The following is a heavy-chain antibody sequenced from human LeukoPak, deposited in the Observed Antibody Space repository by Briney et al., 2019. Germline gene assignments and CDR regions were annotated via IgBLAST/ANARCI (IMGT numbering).Heavy chain of an antibody. V-gene: IGHV3-53*01. CDR2: IYSGGAT. CDR3: ARGGETATGPFDY. CDR1: GFTFSSYW. D-gene: IGHD5-24*01. Sequence: PGGSLRLSCAASGFTFSSYWMNWARHASGKGLEWVSVIYSGGATHYADSVKGRFTISRDNSKNTLYLQMNSLRVEDTAVYYCARGGETATGPFDYWGQGTLVTVSS. J-gene: IGHJ4*02.